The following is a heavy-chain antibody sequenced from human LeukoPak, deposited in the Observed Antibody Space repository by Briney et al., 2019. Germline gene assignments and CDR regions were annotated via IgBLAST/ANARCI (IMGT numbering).Heavy chain of an antibody. CDR1: GFTFSSYA. D-gene: IGHD6-13*01. CDR2: TSGSGGIT. V-gene: IGHV3-23*01. Sequence: GGSLRLSCAASGFTFSSYAISWVRQAPGKGLEWVSSTSGSGGITYYADSVKGRFTISRDNSKNTLYLQMNSLRAEDTAVYYCAKDQSSSSLYSITNYWGQGTLVTVSS. CDR3: AKDQSSSSLYSITNY. J-gene: IGHJ4*02.